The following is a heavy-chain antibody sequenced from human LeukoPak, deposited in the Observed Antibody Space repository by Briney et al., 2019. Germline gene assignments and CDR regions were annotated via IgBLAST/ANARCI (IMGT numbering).Heavy chain of an antibody. CDR2: ISSSSSTI. D-gene: IGHD6-13*01. CDR1: GFTFSSYS. J-gene: IGHJ4*02. V-gene: IGHV3-48*04. Sequence: PGGSLRLSCAASGFTFSSYSMNWVRQAPGKGLEWVSYISSSSSTIYYADSVKGRFTISRDSAKNSLYLQMNSLRAEDTAVYYCARDPYPNPYLIAAAGKGNVDYWGQGTLVTVSS. CDR3: ARDPYPNPYLIAAAGKGNVDY.